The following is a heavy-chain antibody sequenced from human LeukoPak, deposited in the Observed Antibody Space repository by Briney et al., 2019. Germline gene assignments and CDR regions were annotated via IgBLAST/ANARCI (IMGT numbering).Heavy chain of an antibody. J-gene: IGHJ4*02. D-gene: IGHD3-16*02. CDR1: GYTFTGYY. Sequence: ASVKVSCKASGYTFTGYYMHWVRQAPGQGLEWMGWINPNSGGTNYAQKFQGRVTMTRDTSISTAYMELSRLRSDDTAVYYCARDHPYDYVWGSYRPPNYYFDYWGQGTLVTVSS. V-gene: IGHV1-2*02. CDR2: INPNSGGT. CDR3: ARDHPYDYVWGSYRPPNYYFDY.